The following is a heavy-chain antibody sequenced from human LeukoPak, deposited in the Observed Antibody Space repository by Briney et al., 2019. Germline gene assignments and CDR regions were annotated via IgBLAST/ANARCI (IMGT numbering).Heavy chain of an antibody. V-gene: IGHV3-23*01. Sequence: GRSLRLSYAASGFTFSSYAMSWVRQAPGKGLEWVSAISGSGGSTYYADSVKGRFTISRDNSKNTLYLQMNSLRAEDTAVYYCAKGDYDFWGGPLDYWGQGTLVTVSS. D-gene: IGHD3-3*01. CDR3: AKGDYDFWGGPLDY. CDR2: ISGSGGST. J-gene: IGHJ4*02. CDR1: GFTFSSYA.